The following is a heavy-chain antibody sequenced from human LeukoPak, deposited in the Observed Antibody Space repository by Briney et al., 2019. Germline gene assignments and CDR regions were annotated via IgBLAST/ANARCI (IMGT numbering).Heavy chain of an antibody. CDR1: GFTFSSYA. D-gene: IGHD6-19*01. Sequence: GGSLSLSCAATGFTFSSYAMSWVRQAPGKGLEWVSAISNSGGSTYYADSVKGRFTISRDNSKNTLYLQMNSLRAEDTAVYYCAKDRSSGWYYFDYWGQGTLVTVSS. CDR2: ISNSGGST. CDR3: AKDRSSGWYYFDY. J-gene: IGHJ4*02. V-gene: IGHV3-23*01.